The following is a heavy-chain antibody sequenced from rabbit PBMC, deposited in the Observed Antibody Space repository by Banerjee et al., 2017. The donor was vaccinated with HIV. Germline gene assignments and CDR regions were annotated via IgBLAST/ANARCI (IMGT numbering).Heavy chain of an antibody. V-gene: IGHV1S45*01. CDR1: GFSFSSSYW. D-gene: IGHD4-2*01. Sequence: EESGGDLVKPEGSLTLTCTASGFSFSSSYWICWVRQAPGKGLEWIACIYAGSSGSTYDASWAKARVTIYKTSSTTVTLQMTSLTAADTATYFCARRDAGAAGDGSATRLDLWGQGTLVTVS. CDR3: ARRDAGAAGDGSATRLDL. J-gene: IGHJ3*01. CDR2: IYAGSSGST.